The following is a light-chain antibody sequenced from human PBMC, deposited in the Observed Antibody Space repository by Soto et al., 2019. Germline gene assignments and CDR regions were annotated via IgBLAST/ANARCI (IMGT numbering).Light chain of an antibody. V-gene: IGKV3-15*01. CDR3: QQYGSSGT. CDR2: GAS. Sequence: EVEITQSPATLSVSQGERATLSCRASQSVSSNLAWYQQKPGQAPRLLIYGASTRATGIPARFSGSGSGTEFTLTFSKLEPEDFAVYYCQQYGSSGTFGQGTKVDIK. J-gene: IGKJ1*01. CDR1: QSVSSN.